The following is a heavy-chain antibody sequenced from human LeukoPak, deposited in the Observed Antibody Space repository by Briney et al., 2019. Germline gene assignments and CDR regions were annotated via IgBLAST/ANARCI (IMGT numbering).Heavy chain of an antibody. Sequence: SVKVSCKASGGTFSSYAISWVRQAPGQGLEWMGGIIPIFGTANYAQKFQGRVTITTDESTSTAYMELSSLRSEDTAVYYCARENIVVVPAAIRNFDYWGQGTLVTVSS. J-gene: IGHJ4*02. V-gene: IGHV1-69*05. CDR2: IIPIFGTA. CDR1: GGTFSSYA. D-gene: IGHD2-2*01. CDR3: ARENIVVVPAAIRNFDY.